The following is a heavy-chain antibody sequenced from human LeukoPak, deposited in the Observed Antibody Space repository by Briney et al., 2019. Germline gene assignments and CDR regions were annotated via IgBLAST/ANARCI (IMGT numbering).Heavy chain of an antibody. J-gene: IGHJ4*02. Sequence: ASVKVSCKASGYTFSQYGVQWARQAPGQTPEWMGWINAGNGDNTRYSQKFKARFTMTTDTSATTVYMELNSLRSEDTAVYYCARARGYCSSTSCYKYNYYFDYWGQGTLVTVSS. V-gene: IGHV1-3*01. CDR3: ARARGYCSSTSCYKYNYYFDY. CDR1: GYTFSQYG. D-gene: IGHD2-2*02. CDR2: INAGNGDNT.